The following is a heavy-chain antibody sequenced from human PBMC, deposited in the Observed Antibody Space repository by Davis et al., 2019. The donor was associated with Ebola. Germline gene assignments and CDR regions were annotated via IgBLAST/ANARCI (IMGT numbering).Heavy chain of an antibody. CDR3: AKSFWAAARKGAYYYGMDV. D-gene: IGHD6-13*01. CDR2: ISYDGSNK. V-gene: IGHV3-30*18. Sequence: GGSLRLSCAASGFTFSSYGMHWVRQAPGKGLEWVAVISYDGSNKYYADSVKGRFTISRDNSKNTLYLQMNSLRAEDTAVYYCAKSFWAAARKGAYYYGMDVWGQGTTVTVSS. CDR1: GFTFSSYG. J-gene: IGHJ6*02.